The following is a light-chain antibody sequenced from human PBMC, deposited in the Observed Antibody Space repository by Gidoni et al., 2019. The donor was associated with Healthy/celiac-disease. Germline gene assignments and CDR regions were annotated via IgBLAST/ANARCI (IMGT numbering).Light chain of an antibody. V-gene: IGKV1-9*01. Sequence: DIQLTQSPSFLSASVGDRVTITCLASQGISSYLAWYQQKPGKAPKLLIYAASTLQSGVPSRFSGSGSGTEFTLTISSLQPEDFATYYCQQLNSYPPWVTFGGGTKVEIK. CDR3: QQLNSYPPWVT. CDR2: AAS. J-gene: IGKJ4*01. CDR1: QGISSY.